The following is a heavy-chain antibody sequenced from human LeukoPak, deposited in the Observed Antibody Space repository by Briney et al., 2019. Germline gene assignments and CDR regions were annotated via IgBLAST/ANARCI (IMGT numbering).Heavy chain of an antibody. CDR2: INPSGGST. Sequence: ASVKVSCKASGYTFTSYYMHWVRQAPGQGLEWMGIINPSGGSTSYAQKFQGRVTMTRDTSTSTVYMELSSLRSEDTAVYYCARDRGSSSPESIYYFDHWGQGTLVTVSS. CDR3: ARDRGSSSPESIYYFDH. V-gene: IGHV1-46*01. D-gene: IGHD6-6*01. J-gene: IGHJ4*02. CDR1: GYTFTSYY.